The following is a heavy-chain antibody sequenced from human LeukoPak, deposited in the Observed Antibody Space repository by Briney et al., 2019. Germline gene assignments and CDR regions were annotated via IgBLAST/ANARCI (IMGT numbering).Heavy chain of an antibody. CDR2: MREDGREI. V-gene: IGHV3-7*01. Sequence: PGGSLTLSCAASGFPFNVQTMSWVRQAPGKGLDWVASMREDGREIYYVDSAKGRFTISRDNPKNSLYLQMNFLRAEDTAVYYSARGGATRGRFENWGQGTLVTVSS. CDR1: GFPFNVQT. J-gene: IGHJ4*02. D-gene: IGHD1-26*01. CDR3: ARGGATRGRFEN.